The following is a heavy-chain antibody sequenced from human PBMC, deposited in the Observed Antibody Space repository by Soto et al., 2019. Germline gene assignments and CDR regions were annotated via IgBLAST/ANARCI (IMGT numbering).Heavy chain of an antibody. CDR3: ARALGYSGYAGMDV. CDR1: GYTFTIYG. V-gene: IGHV1-18*01. Sequence: QVQLVQSGGEVKKPGASVKVSCKASGYTFTIYGINWVRQAPGQGLEWMGWISPDNGNTNYAQKFQGRVTMTTDTSTSTAYMELRSLRPDDTAVYYCARALGYSGYAGMDVWGQGTTVTVSS. CDR2: ISPDNGNT. D-gene: IGHD5-12*01. J-gene: IGHJ6*02.